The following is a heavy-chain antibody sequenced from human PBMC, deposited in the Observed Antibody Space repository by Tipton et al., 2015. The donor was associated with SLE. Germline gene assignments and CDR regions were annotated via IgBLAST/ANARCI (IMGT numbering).Heavy chain of an antibody. V-gene: IGHV4-34*01. Sequence: TLSLTCAVYGGSFSGYYWSWIRQPPGKGLEWIGEINHSGSTNYNPSLKSRVTISVDKSNNQFSLRLTSVTAADTAVYYCARVGGAVATYYYYYMDVWGKGTTVTVSS. D-gene: IGHD3-16*01. CDR1: GGSFSGYY. J-gene: IGHJ6*03. CDR3: ARVGGAVATYYYYYMDV. CDR2: INHSGST.